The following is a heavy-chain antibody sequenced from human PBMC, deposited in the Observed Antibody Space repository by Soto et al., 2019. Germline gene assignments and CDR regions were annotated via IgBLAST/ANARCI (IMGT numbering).Heavy chain of an antibody. CDR1: GFTFSSYA. J-gene: IGHJ6*02. CDR3: AKDSFPITEEYYYYGMDV. CDR2: ISGSGSSK. D-gene: IGHD3-16*01. V-gene: IGHV3-23*01. Sequence: GGSLRLSCAASGFTFSSYAMSWVRQAPGKGLEWVSAISGSGSSKYYADSVKGRFTISRDNSKNTLYLQMNSLRAEDTAVYYCAKDSFPITEEYYYYGMDVWGQGTTVTVSS.